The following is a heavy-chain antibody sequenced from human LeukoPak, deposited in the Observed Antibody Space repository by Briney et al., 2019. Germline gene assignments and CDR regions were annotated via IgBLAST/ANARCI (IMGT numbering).Heavy chain of an antibody. V-gene: IGHV4-4*07. D-gene: IGHD3-16*01. Sequence: SETLSLTCTVSGGSISDSYLSWIRQPAGKGLEWIGRMYVTGTTNYNPSLRSRVTMSMDTSKNQFSLRLSSVAAADTAVYYFARHGGRGTDYYFYGMDVWGQGTTVTVSS. J-gene: IGHJ6*02. CDR3: ARHGGRGTDYYFYGMDV. CDR1: GGSISDSY. CDR2: MYVTGTT.